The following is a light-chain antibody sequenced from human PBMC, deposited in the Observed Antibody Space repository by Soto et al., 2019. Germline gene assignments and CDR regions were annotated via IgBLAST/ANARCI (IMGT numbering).Light chain of an antibody. Sequence: QLVLTQPPSASASLGASVTLTCTLSSGYSNYKVDWYQQRPGKGPRFVMRVGTGGIVGSKGDGTPDRFSVLGSGLNRYLTIKNIQEEDESDYHCGAEHGSGSNFVYVFGTGTKVTVL. CDR3: GAEHGSGSNFVYV. J-gene: IGLJ1*01. CDR2: VGTGGIVG. CDR1: SGYSNYK. V-gene: IGLV9-49*01.